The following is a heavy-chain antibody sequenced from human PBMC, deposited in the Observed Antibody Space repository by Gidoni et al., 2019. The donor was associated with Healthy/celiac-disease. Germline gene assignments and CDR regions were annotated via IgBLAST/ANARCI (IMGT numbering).Heavy chain of an antibody. CDR2: IYYSGST. D-gene: IGHD2-21*01. V-gene: IGHV4-59*01. J-gene: IGHJ6*02. CDR1: GGSISSYY. CDR3: ARESLLPGGMDV. Sequence: QVQLQESGPGLVKPSETLSLTCIVSGGSISSYYWSWIRQPPGKGLEWIGYIYYSGSTNYNPSLKSRVTISVDTSKNQFSLKLSSVTAADTAVYYCARESLLPGGMDVWGQGTTVTVSS.